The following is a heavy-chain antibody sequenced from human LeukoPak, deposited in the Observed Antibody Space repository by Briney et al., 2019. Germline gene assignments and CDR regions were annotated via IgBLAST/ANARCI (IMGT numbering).Heavy chain of an antibody. D-gene: IGHD1-26*01. Sequence: SETLSLTCTVSGASISNYYCSWIRQPPGKGLEWIGYIYYSGTTNYNPSLKSRVTISVDTSKNQFSLKLTSVTAADTAVYYCARSGSYGRHGDNWGQGTLVTVSS. CDR3: ARSGSYGRHGDN. J-gene: IGHJ4*02. CDR2: IYYSGTT. CDR1: GASISNYY. V-gene: IGHV4-59*08.